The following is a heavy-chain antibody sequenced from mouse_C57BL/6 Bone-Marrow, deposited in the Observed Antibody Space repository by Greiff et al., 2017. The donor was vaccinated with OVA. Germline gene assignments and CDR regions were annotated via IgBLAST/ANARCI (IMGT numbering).Heavy chain of an antibody. CDR3: ASRNGLRRRFAY. D-gene: IGHD2-4*01. CDR1: GFSLTSYA. CDR2: IWTGGGT. Sequence: QVQLQQSGPGLVAPSQSLSITCTVSGFSLTSYAISWVRQPPGKGLEWLGVIWTGGGTNYNSALKSRLSISKDNSKSQVFLKMNSLQTNDTARYYCASRNGLRRRFAYWGQGTLVTVSA. V-gene: IGHV2-9-1*01. J-gene: IGHJ3*01.